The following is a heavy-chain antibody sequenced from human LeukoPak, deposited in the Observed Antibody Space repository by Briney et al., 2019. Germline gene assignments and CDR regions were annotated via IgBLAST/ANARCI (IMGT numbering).Heavy chain of an antibody. Sequence: SETLSLTCAVSGGSISRNNYYWGWIRQPPGKGLEWIASIYYSGSPYYSPSLKSRVTISVDTSKNHFSLSLSSVTAADTAVYYCARGGGSWPARPGAEYFQHWGQGTLVTVSS. J-gene: IGHJ1*01. CDR3: ARGGGSWPARPGAEYFQH. CDR1: GGSISRNNYY. D-gene: IGHD6-6*01. CDR2: IYYSGSP. V-gene: IGHV4-39*02.